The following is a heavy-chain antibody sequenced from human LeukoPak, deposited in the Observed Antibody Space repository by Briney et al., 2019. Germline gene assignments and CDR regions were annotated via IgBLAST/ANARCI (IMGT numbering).Heavy chain of an antibody. V-gene: IGHV1-69*04. CDR1: GGTFSSYA. Sequence: ASVKVSCKASGGTFSSYAISWVRQAPGQGLEWMGRIIPILGIANYAQKFQGRVTITADKSTSTAYMELSSLRSEDTAVYYCAREPTPDYGDYGRAFDYWGQGTLVTVPS. CDR3: AREPTPDYGDYGRAFDY. J-gene: IGHJ4*02. D-gene: IGHD4-17*01. CDR2: IIPILGIA.